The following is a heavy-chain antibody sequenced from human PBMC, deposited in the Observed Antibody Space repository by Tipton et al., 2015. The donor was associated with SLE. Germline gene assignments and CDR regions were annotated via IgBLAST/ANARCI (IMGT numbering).Heavy chain of an antibody. V-gene: IGHV4-61*02. J-gene: IGHJ6*03. CDR3: VKSVVVVSPRDYYYYMDV. Sequence: TLSLTCTVSGDSFSSGSSSWNWVRQPAGKGLEWIGLIYNSRITNYNPSLQSRVTLSADMSKNQFSLRLSSVTAADTGVYYCVKSVVVVSPRDYYYYMDVWGKGTTVTVSS. CDR1: GDSFSSGSSS. CDR2: IYNSRIT. D-gene: IGHD2-15*01.